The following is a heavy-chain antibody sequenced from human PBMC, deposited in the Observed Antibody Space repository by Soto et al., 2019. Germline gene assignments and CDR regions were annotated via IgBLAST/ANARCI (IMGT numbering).Heavy chain of an antibody. CDR2: ISSSSSYT. J-gene: IGHJ4*02. D-gene: IGHD3-3*01. Sequence: LRLSCAASGFTFSDYYMSWIRQAPGKGLEWVSYISSSSSYTNYADSVKGRFTISRDNAKNSLYLQMNSLRAEDTAVYYCARDAQYYDFCSGYYTWENFYFDYWGQGTLVTVSS. V-gene: IGHV3-11*06. CDR3: ARDAQYYDFCSGYYTWENFYFDY. CDR1: GFTFSDYY.